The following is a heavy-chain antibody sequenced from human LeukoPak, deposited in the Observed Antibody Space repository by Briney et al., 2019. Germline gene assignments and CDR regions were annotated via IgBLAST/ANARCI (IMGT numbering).Heavy chain of an antibody. V-gene: IGHV3-21*01. J-gene: IGHJ6*03. Sequence: GGSLRLSCVASGFTFSTYSMNWVRQAPGKGLEWVSSISSGSNYMYYADSVKGRFTISRDNSKNTLYLQMNSLRAEDTAVYYCARLDINYDILTLGKGNYYYYMDVWGKGTTVTISS. CDR1: GFTFSTYS. CDR2: ISSGSNYM. CDR3: ARLDINYDILTLGKGNYYYYMDV. D-gene: IGHD3-9*01.